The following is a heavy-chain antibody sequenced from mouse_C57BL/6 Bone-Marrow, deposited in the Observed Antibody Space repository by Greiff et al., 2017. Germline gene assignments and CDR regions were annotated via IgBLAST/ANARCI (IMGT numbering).Heavy chain of an antibody. V-gene: IGHV1-64*01. J-gene: IGHJ1*03. CDR2: IHPNSGST. CDR3: ARGRRRWYFDV. CDR1: GYTFTSYW. Sequence: QVHVKQPGAELVKPGASVKLSCKASGYTFTSYWMHWVKQRPGQGLEWIGMIHPNSGSTNYNEKFKSKATLTVDKSSSTAYMQLRSLTSEDSAVYYCARGRRRWYFDVWGTGTTVTVSS.